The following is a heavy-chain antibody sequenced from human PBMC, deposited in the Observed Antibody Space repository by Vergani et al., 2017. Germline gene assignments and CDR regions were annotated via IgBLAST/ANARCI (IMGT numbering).Heavy chain of an antibody. CDR3: ARYDCSSTICYTSRFDS. CDR1: GASISSYY. J-gene: IGHJ4*02. CDR2: IYYSGST. D-gene: IGHD2-2*02. V-gene: IGHV4-59*01. Sequence: QVQLQESGPGLVKPSETLSLTCTVSGASISSYYWSWIRQPPGKGLEWIGYIYYSGSTNYNPSLKSRVTISVYTSKNQFSLKLSSVTAAETAVYYCARYDCSSTICYTSRFDSWGQGALVTVSS.